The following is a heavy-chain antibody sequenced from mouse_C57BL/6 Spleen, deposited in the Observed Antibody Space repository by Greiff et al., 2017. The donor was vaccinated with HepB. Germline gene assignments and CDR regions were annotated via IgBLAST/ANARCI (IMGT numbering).Heavy chain of an antibody. J-gene: IGHJ3*01. CDR2: IYPSDSET. Sequence: QVQLKQPGAELVRPGSSVKLSCKASGYTFTSYWMDWVKQRPGQGLEWIGNIYPSDSETHYNQKFKDKATLTVDKSSSTAYMQLSSLTSEDSAVYYCARRGVWSFAYWGQGTLVTVSA. V-gene: IGHV1-61*01. CDR1: GYTFTSYW. CDR3: ARRGVWSFAY. D-gene: IGHD2-10*02.